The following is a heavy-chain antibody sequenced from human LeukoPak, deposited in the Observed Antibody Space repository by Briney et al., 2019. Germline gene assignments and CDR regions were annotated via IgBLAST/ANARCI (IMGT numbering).Heavy chain of an antibody. V-gene: IGHV1-69*04. Sequence: SVKVSCKAFGATLNIGHAYIWARQAPGQGLQWMGRIIPFLGEVNYAQNFQGRVSFTANKSTATMYMEMKSLRLDDTAIYYCSPCGHAYDWFGPWGQGTLVAVSS. CDR1: GATLNIGHA. D-gene: IGHD5-12*01. CDR3: SPCGHAYDWFGP. CDR2: IIPFLGEV. J-gene: IGHJ5*02.